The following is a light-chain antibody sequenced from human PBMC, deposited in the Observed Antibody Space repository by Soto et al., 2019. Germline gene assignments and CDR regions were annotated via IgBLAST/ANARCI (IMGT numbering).Light chain of an antibody. CDR2: GNS. J-gene: IGLJ1*01. Sequence: QSVLTRPPSVSGAPGQRVTISCTGSSSNIGAGYDVHWYQQLPGTAPKLLIYGNSNRPSGVPDRFSGSKSGTSASLAITGLQAEDEADYYCQSYDSSQEVFGTGTKVTV. CDR3: QSYDSSQEV. V-gene: IGLV1-40*01. CDR1: SSNIGAGYD.